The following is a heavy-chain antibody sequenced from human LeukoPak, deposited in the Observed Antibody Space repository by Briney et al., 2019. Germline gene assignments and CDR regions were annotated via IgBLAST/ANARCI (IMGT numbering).Heavy chain of an antibody. V-gene: IGHV3-74*01. CDR2: INVDGGTT. D-gene: IGHD1-20*01. CDR3: ARDMTGPLDY. Sequence: PGGALRLSCEASGFTFSSYWMHWVRQAPGKGLVWSTRINVDGGTTDYADSVRGRFTIARDNAKNTLYLQMNNLRAEDAAVYYCARDMTGPLDYWGQGTLVTASS. CDR1: GFTFSSYW. J-gene: IGHJ4*02.